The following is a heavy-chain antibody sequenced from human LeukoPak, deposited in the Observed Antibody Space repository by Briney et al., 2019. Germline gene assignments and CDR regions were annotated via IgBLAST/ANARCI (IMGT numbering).Heavy chain of an antibody. J-gene: IGHJ6*02. Sequence: GGSLRLSCAASGFTFSSYAMSWVRQAPGKGLEWVSAISGSGGSTYYADSVKGRFTISRDNSKNTLYLQMNSLRAEDTAVYYCARVSSSSWYPFYYYGMDVWGQGTTVTVSS. CDR1: GFTFSSYA. V-gene: IGHV3-23*01. D-gene: IGHD6-13*01. CDR3: ARVSSSSWYPFYYYGMDV. CDR2: ISGSGGST.